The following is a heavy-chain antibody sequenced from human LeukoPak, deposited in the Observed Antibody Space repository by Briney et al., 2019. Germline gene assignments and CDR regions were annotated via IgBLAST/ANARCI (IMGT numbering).Heavy chain of an antibody. CDR1: GFAFIGNW. V-gene: IGHV3-7*01. D-gene: IGHD5-24*01. CDR3: AKLLGMATTYDS. Sequence: PGGSLRLSCEASGFAFIGNWMSWVRQAPGKGLEWVASINPDGSQKLYVDSVKGRFTISRDNTKSSLYLQMNSLGAEDTAMYYCAKLLGMATTYDSWGQGARVTVSS. CDR2: INPDGSQK. J-gene: IGHJ4*02.